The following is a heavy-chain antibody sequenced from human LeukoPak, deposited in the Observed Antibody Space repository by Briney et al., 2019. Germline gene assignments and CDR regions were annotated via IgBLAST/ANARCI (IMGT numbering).Heavy chain of an antibody. D-gene: IGHD3-3*01. CDR1: GASISSSSNY. CDR3: ARHLSWSGYPKVDY. V-gene: IGHV4-39*01. Sequence: PSETLSLTCTVSGASISSSSNYWGWIRQPPGKGLEWIGSIYHSGSTYYNPSLKSRVTISVDTSKNQFSLRLSSVTAADTAMYYCARHLSWSGYPKVDYWGQGSLVTVSS. J-gene: IGHJ4*02. CDR2: IYHSGST.